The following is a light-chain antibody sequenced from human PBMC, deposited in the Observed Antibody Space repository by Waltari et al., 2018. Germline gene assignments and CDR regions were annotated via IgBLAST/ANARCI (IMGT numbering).Light chain of an antibody. CDR1: QSLLTRDGNPY. CDR2: KVS. CDR3: MQGTHWPWT. Sequence: VAMTLPPLSLSVTLGPPAPTSCRLRQSLLTRDGNPYFNWFQHRPGQSPRLLLYKVSNRDSGVPDRFSGSGSGTDFTLRISRVEAEDVGVYYCMQGTHWPWTFDQGTKVEIK. V-gene: IGKV2-30*01. J-gene: IGKJ1*01.